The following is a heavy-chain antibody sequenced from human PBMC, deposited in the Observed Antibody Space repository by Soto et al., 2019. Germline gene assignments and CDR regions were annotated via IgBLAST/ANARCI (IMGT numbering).Heavy chain of an antibody. CDR1: GFTFSSYA. Sequence: GGSLRLSCAASGFTFSSYAMSWVRQAPGKGLEWVSAISGSGGSTYYADSVKGRFTISRDNSKNTLYLQMNSLRAEDTAVYYCAKVSAAYYYDSSGYYWDYWGQGTLVTVSS. V-gene: IGHV3-23*01. J-gene: IGHJ4*02. CDR3: AKVSAAYYYDSSGYYWDY. CDR2: ISGSGGST. D-gene: IGHD3-22*01.